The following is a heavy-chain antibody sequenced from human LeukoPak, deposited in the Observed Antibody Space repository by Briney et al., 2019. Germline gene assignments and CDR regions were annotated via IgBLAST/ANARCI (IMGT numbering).Heavy chain of an antibody. Sequence: GASVKVSCKASGYTFTSYGISWVRQAPGQGLEWMGRIIPILGIANYAQKFQGRVTITADKSTSTAYMELSSLRSEDTAVYYCASQTSYFDYWGQGTLVTVSS. CDR1: GYTFTSYG. CDR2: IIPILGIA. J-gene: IGHJ4*02. V-gene: IGHV1-69*04. CDR3: ASQTSYFDY.